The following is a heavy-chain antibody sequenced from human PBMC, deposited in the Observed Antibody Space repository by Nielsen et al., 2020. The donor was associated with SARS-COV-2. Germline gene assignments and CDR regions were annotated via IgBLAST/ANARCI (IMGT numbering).Heavy chain of an antibody. CDR2: VSMDGRGT. Sequence: GESLKISCAAPGFTFSNYWMHWVRQAPGKGLVWVARVSMDGRGTNYADSVKGRFTISRDNAENTLHLDMSSLRVGDSAVYYCTRDGHHWDLDNWGQGALVTVSS. CDR1: GFTFSNYW. CDR3: TRDGHHWDLDN. D-gene: IGHD7-27*01. J-gene: IGHJ4*02. V-gene: IGHV3-74*01.